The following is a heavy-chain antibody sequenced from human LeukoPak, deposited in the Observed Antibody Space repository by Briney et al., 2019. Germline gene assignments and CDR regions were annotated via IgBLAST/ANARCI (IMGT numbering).Heavy chain of an antibody. J-gene: IGHJ4*02. D-gene: IGHD3-22*01. CDR3: ANYYDSSGYYLT. V-gene: IGHV4-39*07. CDR1: GGSISSSSYY. Sequence: PSETLSLTCTVSGGSISSSSYYWGWIRQPPGKGLEWIGSIYYSGSTYYNPSLKSRVTISVDTSKNQFSLKLSSVTAADTAVYYCANYYDSSGYYLTWGQGILVTVSS. CDR2: IYYSGST.